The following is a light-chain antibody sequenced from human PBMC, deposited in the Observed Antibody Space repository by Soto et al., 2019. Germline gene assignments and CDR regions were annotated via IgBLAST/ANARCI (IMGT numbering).Light chain of an antibody. CDR1: ESVSTN. J-gene: IGKJ5*01. CDR3: QQYGSSEII. V-gene: IGKV3-20*01. CDR2: DAS. Sequence: EIEMTQSPATLSLAPGERVTLSCRASESVSTNLAWYQQKPGQAPRLLIYDASSRATGIPDRFSGSVSGTDFTLTITRLEPEDFAVFYCQQYGSSEIIFGQGTRLEIK.